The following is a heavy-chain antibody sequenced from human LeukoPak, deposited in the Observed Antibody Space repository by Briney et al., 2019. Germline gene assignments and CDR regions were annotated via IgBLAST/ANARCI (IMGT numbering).Heavy chain of an antibody. CDR2: ISAGGGYT. J-gene: IGHJ4*02. CDR3: AKGLLSGYDPPFDH. Sequence: GGSLRLSCAASGFTFSSYAMSWVRQAPGKGLEWVSGISAGGGYTYYADSVKGRFTISGDNSKNTLYLQMSSLRAEDTAVYYCAKGLLSGYDPPFDHWGQGTLVTVSS. CDR1: GFTFSSYA. V-gene: IGHV3-23*01. D-gene: IGHD5-12*01.